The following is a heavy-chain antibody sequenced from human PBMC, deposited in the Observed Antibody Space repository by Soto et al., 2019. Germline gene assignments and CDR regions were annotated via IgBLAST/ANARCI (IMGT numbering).Heavy chain of an antibody. CDR3: ARDGPYSYGALFNSYYGMHX. D-gene: IGHD5-18*01. CDR1: GFTFSSCA. J-gene: IGHJ6*02. CDR2: ISCSDNST. V-gene: IGHV3-23*01. Sequence: PGGSLRLSCAASGFTFSSCAMSWVRQAPGKGLEWVSAISCSDNSTYYADSVKGRFTISRDNSKNELYLQMNSLRAEDTAVYYCARDGPYSYGALFNSYYGMHXWGQGTTVTVS.